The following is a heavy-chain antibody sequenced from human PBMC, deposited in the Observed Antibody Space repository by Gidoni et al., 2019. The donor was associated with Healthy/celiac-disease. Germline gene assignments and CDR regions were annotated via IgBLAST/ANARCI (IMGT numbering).Heavy chain of an antibody. CDR1: GGSFSGYY. Sequence: VQLQQWGAGLLKPSETLSLTCAVYGGSFSGYYWSWILQPPWKGLEWIGEINHSGSTNYNPSLKSRVTISGDTSKNQFSLKLSSVTAADTAVYYCAMHGGNYYGSGSYYKYYYYYGIDVWGQVTTVTVSS. CDR2: INHSGST. CDR3: AMHGGNYYGSGSYYKYYYYYGIDV. D-gene: IGHD3-10*01. J-gene: IGHJ6*02. V-gene: IGHV4-34*01.